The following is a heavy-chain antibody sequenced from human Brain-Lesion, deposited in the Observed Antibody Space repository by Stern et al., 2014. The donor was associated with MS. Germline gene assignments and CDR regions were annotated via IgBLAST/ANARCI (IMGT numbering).Heavy chain of an antibody. J-gene: IGHJ4*02. Sequence: VQLVESGPGLVKPSQTLSLTCTVSGGPISSHSYYWSWIRQPAGKGLEWIGRIYASGNTNYNPSLKSRVFISVDTSKNQLSLRLSSVTASDTAVYYCARDYGDLEFDLWGQGTLVTVSS. D-gene: IGHD4-17*01. CDR1: GGPISSHSYY. V-gene: IGHV4-61*02. CDR3: ARDYGDLEFDL. CDR2: IYASGNT.